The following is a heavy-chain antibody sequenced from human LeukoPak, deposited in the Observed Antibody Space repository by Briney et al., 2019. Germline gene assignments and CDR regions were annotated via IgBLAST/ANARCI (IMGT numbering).Heavy chain of an antibody. CDR1: GYTVTGYY. V-gene: IGHV1-2*02. D-gene: IGHD5-12*01. J-gene: IGHJ4*02. CDR3: ARYDSGYDYRGIDY. Sequence: ASVKVSCKASGYTVTGYYMHWVRQAPGQGLEWIGWINPNSGGTNYAQKFQGRVTMTRDTSISTAYMELSRLRSDDTAVYYCARYDSGYDYRGIDYWGQGTLVTVSS. CDR2: INPNSGGT.